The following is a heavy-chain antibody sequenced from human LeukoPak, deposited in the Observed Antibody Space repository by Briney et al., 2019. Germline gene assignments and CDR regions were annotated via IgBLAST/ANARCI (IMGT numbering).Heavy chain of an antibody. CDR3: ARAQNLLWFGEFDY. Sequence: SETLSLTCAVYGGSFSGYYWSWIRQPPGKGLEWIGEINHSGSTNYNPSLKSRVTISVDTSKNQFSLKLSSVTAADTAVYYCARAQNLLWFGEFDYWGQGTLVTVSS. CDR1: GGSFSGYY. J-gene: IGHJ4*02. CDR2: INHSGST. D-gene: IGHD3-10*01. V-gene: IGHV4-34*01.